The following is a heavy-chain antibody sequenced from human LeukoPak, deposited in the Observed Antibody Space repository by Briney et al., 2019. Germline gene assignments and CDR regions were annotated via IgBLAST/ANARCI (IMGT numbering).Heavy chain of an antibody. Sequence: SETLSLTCTVSGGSISNYWTWIRQPPGKGLEWIGYIYYSGSTNYNPSLKSRVTISVDTSKNQFSLKLTSVTAADTAVYYCARGVNSGYFDYCGQGTLVTVSS. CDR3: ARGVNSGYFDY. V-gene: IGHV4-59*01. D-gene: IGHD1-26*01. CDR1: GGSISNY. J-gene: IGHJ4*02. CDR2: IYYSGST.